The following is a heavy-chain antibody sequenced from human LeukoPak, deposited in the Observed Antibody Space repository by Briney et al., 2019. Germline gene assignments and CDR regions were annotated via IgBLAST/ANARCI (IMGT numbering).Heavy chain of an antibody. J-gene: IGHJ4*02. CDR2: ISGNGGTT. CDR3: ARDLDSGNYFFAY. V-gene: IGHV3-48*04. CDR1: GFSFGSYG. D-gene: IGHD3-22*01. Sequence: GGCLRLSWAASGFSFGSYGLSWVRQAPGKGLQWVSYISGNGGTTYYADSVEGRFTISRDNAKNSLYLQMSSLRAEDTAVYYCARDLDSGNYFFAYWGQGTPVTVSS.